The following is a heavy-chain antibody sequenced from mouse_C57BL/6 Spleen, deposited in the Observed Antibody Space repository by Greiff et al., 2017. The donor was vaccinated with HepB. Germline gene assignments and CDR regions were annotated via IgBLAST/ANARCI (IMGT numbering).Heavy chain of an antibody. CDR2: IDPSDSYT. J-gene: IGHJ4*01. Sequence: QVQLQQPGAELVMPGASVKLSCKASGYTFTSYWMHWVKQRPGQGLEWIGEIDPSDSYTNYNQKFKGKSTLTVDKSSSTAYMQLSSLTSEDSAVYYCARAYYYGSIYAMDYCGQGTSVTVSA. V-gene: IGHV1-69*01. CDR1: GYTFTSYW. D-gene: IGHD1-1*01. CDR3: ARAYYYGSIYAMDY.